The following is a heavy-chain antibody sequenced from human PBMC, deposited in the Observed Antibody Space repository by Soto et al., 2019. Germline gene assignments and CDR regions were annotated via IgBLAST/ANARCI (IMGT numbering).Heavy chain of an antibody. D-gene: IGHD5-12*01. J-gene: IGHJ6*02. CDR3: ARDRVATIDYYYYGMDV. Sequence: SVKVSCKASGGTFSSYAISWVRQAPGQGLEWMGGIIPIFGTANYAQKFQGRVTITADESTSTAYMELSSLRSEDTAVYYCARDRVATIDYYYYGMDVWGQGTTVTVSS. CDR2: IIPIFGTA. V-gene: IGHV1-69*13. CDR1: GGTFSSYA.